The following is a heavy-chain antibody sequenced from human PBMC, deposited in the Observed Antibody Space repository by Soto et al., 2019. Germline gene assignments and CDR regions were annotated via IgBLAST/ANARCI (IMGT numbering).Heavy chain of an antibody. CDR2: VHSTRNT. D-gene: IGHD5-12*01. CDR1: GDSINTFSYF. CDR3: ARRGTYYFDY. V-gene: IGHV4-31*03. J-gene: IGHJ4*02. Sequence: QVQLRESGPGLVEPSQTLSLTCTAYGDSINTFSYFWSWFRKHPQKGLEWIGYVHSTRNTYYNPSLESRVTISIDTSENKFSRDLDSLTAADTAVYYCARRGTYYFDYWGQGIRVTVSS.